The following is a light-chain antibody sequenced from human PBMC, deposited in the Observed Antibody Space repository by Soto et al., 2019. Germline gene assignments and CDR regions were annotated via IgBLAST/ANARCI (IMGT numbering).Light chain of an antibody. Sequence: DIVLTQSPGTLSLSPGERATLSWRASQSISSSYLAWFQQQPGQPPRLLIYGASSRPTGIPDRCSGSGSGTEFTLAISRLEPEDFALYYCQQYGRSPFTFGGGTKVYIK. J-gene: IGKJ4*01. V-gene: IGKV3-20*01. CDR2: GAS. CDR3: QQYGRSPFT. CDR1: QSISSSY.